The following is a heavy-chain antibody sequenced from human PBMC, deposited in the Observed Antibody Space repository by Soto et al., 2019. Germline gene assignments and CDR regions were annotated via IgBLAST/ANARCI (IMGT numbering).Heavy chain of an antibody. D-gene: IGHD3-22*01. CDR2: ISYDGSNK. Sequence: GGSLRLSCAASGFTFSDFGMHWVRQTPGKGLEWVTVISYDGSNKYYADSVKGRFTISRDNSKNTLSLQMNNLRAEDTAVYYCARGLKYYSDTSQARRFALDVWGQGTTVTVSS. V-gene: IGHV3-30*03. CDR3: ARGLKYYSDTSQARRFALDV. J-gene: IGHJ6*02. CDR1: GFTFSDFG.